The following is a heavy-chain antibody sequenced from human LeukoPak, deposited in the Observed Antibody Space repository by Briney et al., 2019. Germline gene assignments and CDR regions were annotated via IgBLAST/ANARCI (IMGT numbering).Heavy chain of an antibody. D-gene: IGHD6-6*01. CDR3: ARVRSIAARSMAFDI. CDR1: GYTFTGYY. CDR2: INPNSGGT. J-gene: IGHJ3*02. V-gene: IGHV1-2*02. Sequence: ASVKVSCKASGYTFTGYYMHWVRQAPGQGLEWMGWINPNSGGTNYAQKFQGRVTMTRDTSISTAYMELSRLRSDDTAVYYCARVRSIAARSMAFDIWGQGTMVTVSS.